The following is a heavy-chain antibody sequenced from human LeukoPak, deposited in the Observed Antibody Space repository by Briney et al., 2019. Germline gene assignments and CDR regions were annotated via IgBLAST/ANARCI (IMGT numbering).Heavy chain of an antibody. V-gene: IGHV3-23*01. D-gene: IGHD3-22*01. CDR1: GFTFSSYA. CDR2: ISGSGGST. CDR3: AKDHDYDNSGYHCHDY. J-gene: IGHJ4*02. Sequence: GGSLRLSCAASGFTFSSYAMSWVRQAPGKGLEWVSAISGSGGSTDYVASVKGRFTISRDNSKNTLYLQMNSLRAEDTAVYYCAKDHDYDNSGYHCHDYLGQGTLVTVSS.